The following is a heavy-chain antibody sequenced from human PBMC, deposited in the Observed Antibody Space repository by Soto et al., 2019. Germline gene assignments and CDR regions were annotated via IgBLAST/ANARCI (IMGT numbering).Heavy chain of an antibody. V-gene: IGHV4-34*01. Sequence: SETLSLTCAVYGGSFSGYYWSWIRQPPGKGLEWIGEINHSGSTNYNPSLKSRVTISVDTSKNQFSLKLSSVTAADTAVYYCARVPNCTNGVCLDYWGQGTLVTVSS. CDR2: INHSGST. CDR1: GGSFSGYY. D-gene: IGHD2-8*01. J-gene: IGHJ4*02. CDR3: ARVPNCTNGVCLDY.